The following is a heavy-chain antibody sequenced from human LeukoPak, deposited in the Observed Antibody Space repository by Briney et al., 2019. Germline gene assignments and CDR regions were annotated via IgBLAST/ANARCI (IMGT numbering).Heavy chain of an antibody. CDR2: ISSGGSTM. Sequence: GGSLRLSCAASGFTFSSYEMNWVRQAPGKGLEWVSYISSGGSTMYYADSVKGRFTISRDNAKNSLYLQVNSLRAEDTAVYYCARGGYDILTGYRYYFDYWGQGTLATVSS. CDR3: ARGGYDILTGYRYYFDY. J-gene: IGHJ4*02. D-gene: IGHD3-9*01. V-gene: IGHV3-48*03. CDR1: GFTFSSYE.